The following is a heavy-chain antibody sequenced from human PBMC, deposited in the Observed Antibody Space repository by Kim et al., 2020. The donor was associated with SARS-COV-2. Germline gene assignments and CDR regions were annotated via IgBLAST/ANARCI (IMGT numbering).Heavy chain of an antibody. CDR2: ISGDGGST. V-gene: IGHV3-43*02. J-gene: IGHJ3*02. CDR1: GFTFDDYA. Sequence: GGSLRLSCAASGFTFDDYAIHWVRQAPGKGLEWVSLISGDGGSTYYADSVTGRFTISRENSKNSLYLQMNSLRTEDTALSYCAKDPRGAFDIWGQGTMVTVSS. D-gene: IGHD3-10*01. CDR3: AKDPRGAFDI.